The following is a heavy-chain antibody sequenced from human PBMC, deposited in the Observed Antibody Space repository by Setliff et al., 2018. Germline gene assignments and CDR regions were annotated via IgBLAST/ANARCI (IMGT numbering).Heavy chain of an antibody. CDR3: ARTPAAGTGDAFDI. Sequence: PSETLSLTCTVSGGSGDYYWSWIRQPPGKGLEWIGYISNSGSTYYKSSLKSRLTISIDTSKSQFSLKLGSVTAADTAMYYCARTPAAGTGDAFDIWGQGIMVTVSS. CDR1: GGSGDYY. V-gene: IGHV4-30-4*08. CDR2: ISNSGST. J-gene: IGHJ3*02. D-gene: IGHD6-13*01.